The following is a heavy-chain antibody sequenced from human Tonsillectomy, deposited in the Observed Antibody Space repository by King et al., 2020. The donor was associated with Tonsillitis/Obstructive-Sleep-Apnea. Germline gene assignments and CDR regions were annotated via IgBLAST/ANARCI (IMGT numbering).Heavy chain of an antibody. Sequence: VQLVESGGGLVQPGGSLRLSCAASGFTFSSYAMSWVRQAPGKGLEWVSAISGSGGSTYYADSVKGRFTISRDNSKKTLYLQMNSLRAEDTAVYYCAKHRVLSIFGVVPPSSKYFQHWGQGTLVTVSS. J-gene: IGHJ1*01. D-gene: IGHD3-3*01. CDR2: ISGSGGST. V-gene: IGHV3-23*04. CDR3: AKHRVLSIFGVVPPSSKYFQH. CDR1: GFTFSSYA.